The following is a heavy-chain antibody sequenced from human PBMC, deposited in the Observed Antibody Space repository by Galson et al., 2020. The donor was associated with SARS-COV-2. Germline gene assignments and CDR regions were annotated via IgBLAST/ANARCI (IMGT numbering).Heavy chain of an antibody. V-gene: IGHV1-18*04. CDR3: ARDSQCELLDY. CDR1: GYTFPSYG. CDR2: ISAYNGNT. J-gene: IGHJ4*02. D-gene: IGHD1-26*01. Sequence: ASVPVSCKASGYTFPSYGLSSLRPPPAQGLPWMGWISAYNGNTNYAQKLQGRVTMTTDTSTSTAYMELRSLRSDDTAVYYCARDSQCELLDYWGQGTLVTVSS.